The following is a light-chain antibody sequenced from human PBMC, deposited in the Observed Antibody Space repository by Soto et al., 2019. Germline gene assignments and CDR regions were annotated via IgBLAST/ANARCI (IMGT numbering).Light chain of an antibody. CDR1: QNVLSH. CDR3: QQYGSSPTT. CDR2: RAS. J-gene: IGKJ1*01. V-gene: IGKV3-20*01. Sequence: TQSPATLSVSPGERATLSCRASQNVLSHLAWYQQKNGQAPRLLLFRASIRVTGIPARFSGSGSGTDFTLTISRLEPEDFAVYYCQQYGSSPTTFGQGTK.